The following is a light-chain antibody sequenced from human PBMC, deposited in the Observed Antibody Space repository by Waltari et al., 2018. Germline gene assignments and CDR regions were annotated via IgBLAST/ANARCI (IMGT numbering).Light chain of an antibody. CDR3: SMYMGSGVWV. J-gene: IGLJ3*02. V-gene: IGLV8-61*01. CDR1: SGSVSSTSY. CDR2: KGI. Sequence: QTVVTQEPSLSVPPGGTVTLTCSLSSGSVSSTSYLPWYQQTPGQPPRTLVYKGISRSSGVPDRFSGSILGNTAALTITGAQADDESDYYCSMYMGSGVWVFGGGTKLTVL.